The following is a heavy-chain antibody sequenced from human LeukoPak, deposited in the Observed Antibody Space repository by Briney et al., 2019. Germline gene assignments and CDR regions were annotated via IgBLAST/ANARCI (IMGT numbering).Heavy chain of an antibody. CDR3: AKDRPTRRYCSGGTCYSRYFDY. J-gene: IGHJ4*02. Sequence: PGGSLRLSCAASGFTVSSNYMSWVRQAPGKGLEWVSVIYSGGSTYYADSVKGRFTISRDNSKNTLYLQMNSLRAEDTAVYYCAKDRPTRRYCSGGTCYSRYFDYWGQGTLVTVSS. D-gene: IGHD2-15*01. CDR1: GFTVSSNY. CDR2: IYSGGST. V-gene: IGHV3-53*01.